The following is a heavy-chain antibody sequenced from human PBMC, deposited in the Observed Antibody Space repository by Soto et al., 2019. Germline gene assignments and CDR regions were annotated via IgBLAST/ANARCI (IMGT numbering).Heavy chain of an antibody. J-gene: IGHJ6*02. Sequence: ASVKVSCKASGYTFTSYYMHWVRQAPGQGLEWMGIINPSGGSTSYAQKFQGRVTMTRDTSTSTVYMELSSLRSEDTAVYYCARDGPVLSNYDILTGYYTRRYYYGMDVWGQGTTVTAP. CDR2: INPSGGST. CDR1: GYTFTSYY. D-gene: IGHD3-9*01. CDR3: ARDGPVLSNYDILTGYYTRRYYYGMDV. V-gene: IGHV1-46*01.